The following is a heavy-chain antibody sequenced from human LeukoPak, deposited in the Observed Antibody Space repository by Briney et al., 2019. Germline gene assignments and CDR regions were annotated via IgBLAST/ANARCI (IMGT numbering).Heavy chain of an antibody. J-gene: IGHJ4*02. D-gene: IGHD3-3*01. CDR2: TNDRGDRT. Sequence: AGGSLRLSCAASGFTFRSYAMSWVRQAPGKGLEWVSVTNDRGDRTHYADSVRGRFTIARDNSKNTLYLQMNSLRAEDTAVYYCAKASSTIFGVVIKREYYFDYWGQGTLVTVSS. CDR3: AKASSTIFGVVIKREYYFDY. CDR1: GFTFRSYA. V-gene: IGHV3-23*01.